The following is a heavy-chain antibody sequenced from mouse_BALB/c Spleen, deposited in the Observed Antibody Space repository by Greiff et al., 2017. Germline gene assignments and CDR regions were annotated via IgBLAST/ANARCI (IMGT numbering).Heavy chain of an antibody. CDR2: IHYSGST. CDR3: ASGGHLNYGSSWFAY. Sequence: EVKLMESGPDLVKPSQSLSLTCTVTGYSITSGYSWHWIRQFPGNKLEWMGYIHYSGSTNYNPSLKSRISITRDTSKNQFFLQLNSVTTEDTATYYGASGGHLNYGSSWFAYWGQGTLVTVSA. J-gene: IGHJ3*01. CDR1: GYSITSGYS. V-gene: IGHV3-1*02. D-gene: IGHD1-1*01.